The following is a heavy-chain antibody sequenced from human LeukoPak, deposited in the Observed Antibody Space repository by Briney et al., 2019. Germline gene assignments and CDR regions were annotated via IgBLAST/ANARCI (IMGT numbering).Heavy chain of an antibody. D-gene: IGHD2-15*01. J-gene: IGHJ4*02. Sequence: SVKVSCKGSGYTLSNHAFSWVRQAPGQGLEWMGGIIPIFGTANYAQKFQGRVTITADESTSTAYMELSSLRSEDTAVYYCASDDCSGGSCYYFDYWGQGTLVTVSS. V-gene: IGHV1-69*13. CDR1: GYTLSNHA. CDR2: IIPIFGTA. CDR3: ASDDCSGGSCYYFDY.